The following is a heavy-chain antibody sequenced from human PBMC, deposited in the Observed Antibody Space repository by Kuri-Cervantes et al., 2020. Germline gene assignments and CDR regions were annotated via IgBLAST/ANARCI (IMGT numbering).Heavy chain of an antibody. CDR2: ISAYSGNT. D-gene: IGHD3-10*01. V-gene: IGHV1-18*01. CDR1: GYTFTSYG. CDR3: ARGLYITMVQGVIIGWFDP. J-gene: IGHJ5*02. Sequence: ASVKVSCKASGYTFTSYGVSWVRQAPGQGLEWMGWISAYSGNTNYAQKLQGRVTMTTDTSTSTAYMELRSLRSDDTAVYYCARGLYITMVQGVIIGWFDPWGQGTLVTVSS.